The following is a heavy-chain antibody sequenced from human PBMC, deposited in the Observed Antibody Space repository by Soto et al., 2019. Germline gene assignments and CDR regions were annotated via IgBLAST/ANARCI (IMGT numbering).Heavy chain of an antibody. J-gene: IGHJ4*02. CDR1: GFTFSAYA. CDR2: MRGTSPST. CDR3: AIRIFGVEY. Sequence: EVQLLESGGGLVQPGGSLRLSCAASGFTFSAYAMSWVRQSPGKGLEWVSAMRGTSPSTDYADSVQGRFTISRDSSRKTLFLQMNTLRAEDTAVYFCAIRIFGVEYWGQGTQVTVSS. D-gene: IGHD3-3*01. V-gene: IGHV3-23*01.